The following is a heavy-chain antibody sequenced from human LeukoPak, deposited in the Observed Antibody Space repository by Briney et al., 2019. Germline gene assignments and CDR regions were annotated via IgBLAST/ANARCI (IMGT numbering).Heavy chain of an antibody. CDR2: ISGSGGNT. V-gene: IGHV3-23*01. Sequence: GGSLRLSCAASGFTFSSYAMSWVRQAPGKGLEWVSAISGSGGNTYYADSVKGRFAISRDNSKNTLFLQMNSLRAEDTAVYYCAKEAQGCSITSCYFDSWGQGTLVTVSS. D-gene: IGHD2-2*01. CDR1: GFTFSSYA. CDR3: AKEAQGCSITSCYFDS. J-gene: IGHJ4*02.